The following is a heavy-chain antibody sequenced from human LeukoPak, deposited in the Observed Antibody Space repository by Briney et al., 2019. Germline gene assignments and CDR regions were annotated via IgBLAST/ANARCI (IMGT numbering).Heavy chain of an antibody. D-gene: IGHD3-10*01. V-gene: IGHV4-34*01. CDR3: ARGYGSGSYVDY. CDR1: GGSFSGYY. J-gene: IGHJ4*02. Sequence: SETLSLTCAVYGGSFSGYYWSWIRQPPGKGLEWIGEINHSGSTNYNPSLKSRVTISVDTSKNQFSLKLSSVTAADTAVYYCARGYGSGSYVDYWGQGTLVTVSS. CDR2: INHSGST.